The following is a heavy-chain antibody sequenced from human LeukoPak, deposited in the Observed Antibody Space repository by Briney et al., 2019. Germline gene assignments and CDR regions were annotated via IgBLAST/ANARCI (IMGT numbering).Heavy chain of an antibody. V-gene: IGHV3-30*18. J-gene: IGHJ4*02. CDR3: AKDATSWYYFDY. Sequence: GGSLRLSCAASGFTFTSYGMHWVRQAPGKGLEWVAVISYDGRTKYYAVAMKGRFTISRDNSKNTLYLQMNSLRAEDTAVYFCAKDATSWYYFDYWGQGTLVTVSS. CDR1: GFTFTSYG. CDR2: ISYDGRTK. D-gene: IGHD2-2*01.